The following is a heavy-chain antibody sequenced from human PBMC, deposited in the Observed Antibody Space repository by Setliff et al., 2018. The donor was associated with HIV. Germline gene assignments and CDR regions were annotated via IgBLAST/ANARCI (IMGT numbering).Heavy chain of an antibody. Sequence: SDTLSLPCTVSDGSISTHHIGILIRQPAGKGREWMGRFRPSGNAYDRDPYYNPSLKSRVTMSVDTSKNQFFLNLTSVTAADTAVYSCARAEDTAMDDYYYMDVWGRGTTVTV. J-gene: IGHJ6*03. CDR2: FRPSGNA. V-gene: IGHV4-4*07. CDR3: ARAEDTAMDDYYYMDV. CDR1: DGSISTHH. D-gene: IGHD5-18*01.